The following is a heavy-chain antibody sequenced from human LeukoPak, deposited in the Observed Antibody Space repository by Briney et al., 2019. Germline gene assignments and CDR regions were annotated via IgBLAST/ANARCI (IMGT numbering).Heavy chain of an antibody. V-gene: IGHV4-31*03. Sequence: PSETLSLTCTVSGGSIRSGGYYWHWIRQHPGKGLEWIGYIYYSGSTYYNPSLKSRVTISVDTSKNQFSLKLSSVTAADTAVYYCARGPPGGLYPDHWGQGTLVTVSS. CDR3: ARGPPGGLYPDH. J-gene: IGHJ4*02. CDR1: GGSIRSGGYY. D-gene: IGHD2-8*01. CDR2: IYYSGST.